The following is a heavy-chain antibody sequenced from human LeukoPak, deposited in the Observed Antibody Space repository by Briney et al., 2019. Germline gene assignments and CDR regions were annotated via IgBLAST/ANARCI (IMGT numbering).Heavy chain of an antibody. D-gene: IGHD6-19*01. CDR1: GGSISSGGYY. J-gene: IGHJ5*02. CDR2: IYYSGST. CDR3: ARGRTGYSSGYWFDP. Sequence: SETLSLTCTVSGGSISSGGYYWSWIRQHPGKGLEWIGYIYYSGSTYYNPSLKSRVTISVDTSKNQFSLKLSSVTAADTAVYYCARGRTGYSSGYWFDPWGQGTLVTVSS. V-gene: IGHV4-31*03.